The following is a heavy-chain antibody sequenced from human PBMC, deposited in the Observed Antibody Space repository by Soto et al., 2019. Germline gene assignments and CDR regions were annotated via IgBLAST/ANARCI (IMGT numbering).Heavy chain of an antibody. CDR3: ARGRGYSYGYFVY. J-gene: IGHJ4*02. Sequence: SETLSLTCTVSGGSISSYYWSWIRRPPGKGLEWIGYIYYSGSTNYNPSLKSRVTISVDTSKNQFSLKLSSVTAADTAVYYCARGRGYSYGYFVYWGQGTLVTVS. D-gene: IGHD5-18*01. V-gene: IGHV4-59*08. CDR1: GGSISSYY. CDR2: IYYSGST.